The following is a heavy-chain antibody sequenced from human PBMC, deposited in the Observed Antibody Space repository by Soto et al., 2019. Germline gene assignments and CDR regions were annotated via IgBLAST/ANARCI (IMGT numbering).Heavy chain of an antibody. V-gene: IGHV4-39*01. J-gene: IGHJ1*01. CDR2: IYYSGST. CDR1: RRSIPSTRSY. D-gene: IGHD2-15*01. CDR3: ARHTPAISISDH. Sequence: SATLTLTGTFLRRSIPSTRSYWGWIRQPPGKGLEWIGSIYYSGSTYYNPSLKSRVTISVDTSKNQFSLKLSSVTAADTAVYYCARHTPAISISDHWGQG.